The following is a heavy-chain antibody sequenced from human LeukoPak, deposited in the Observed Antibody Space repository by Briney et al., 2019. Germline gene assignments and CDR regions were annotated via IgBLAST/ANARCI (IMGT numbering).Heavy chain of an antibody. CDR2: ISSSGTTI. Sequence: KPAGSLSLSCAASGFTFTDYYMSWIRQAPGKGLEWISYISSSGTTIYYADSVKGRFTISRDNAKNSLYLQMNSLRGEDTAVYYFARVVRGSYGNWFDSWGQGTLVTVSS. D-gene: IGHD2-15*01. CDR3: ARVVRGSYGNWFDS. CDR1: GFTFTDYY. V-gene: IGHV3-11*01. J-gene: IGHJ5*01.